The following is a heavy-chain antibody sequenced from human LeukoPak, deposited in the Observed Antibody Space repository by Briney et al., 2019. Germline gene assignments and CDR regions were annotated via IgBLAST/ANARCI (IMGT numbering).Heavy chain of an antibody. CDR2: ISGSGGST. V-gene: IGHV3-23*01. J-gene: IGHJ4*02. CDR1: GFTFSSYA. D-gene: IGHD2-2*02. Sequence: GGSLRLSCAASGFTFSSYAMSWVRQAPGKGLEWVSAISGSGGSTYYADSVKGRFTISRDNSKNTLYLQMNSLRAEDTAVYYCASESRLGYCSSTSCYMIYWGQGTLVTVSS. CDR3: ASESRLGYCSSTSCYMIY.